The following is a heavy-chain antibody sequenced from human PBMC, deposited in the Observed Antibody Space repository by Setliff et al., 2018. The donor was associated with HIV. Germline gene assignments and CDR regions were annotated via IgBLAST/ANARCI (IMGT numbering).Heavy chain of an antibody. J-gene: IGHJ6*03. CDR3: ARDPVGDPYYSYYYMDV. D-gene: IGHD1-26*01. CDR2: INPSGGSA. CDR1: GYTFTSYY. Sequence: ASVKVSCKASGYTFTSYYLHWVRQAPGQGLEWMGMINPSGGSASYAQKFQGRVTITTDTSTSTAYMELKSLRSDDTAVYYCARDPVGDPYYSYYYMDVWGEGTTVTVSS. V-gene: IGHV1-46*01.